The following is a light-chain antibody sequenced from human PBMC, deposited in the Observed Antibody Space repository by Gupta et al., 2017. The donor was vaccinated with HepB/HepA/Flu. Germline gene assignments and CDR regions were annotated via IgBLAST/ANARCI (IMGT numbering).Light chain of an antibody. V-gene: IGLV1-44*01. CDR2: END. CDR1: SSNVARNN. J-gene: IGLJ3*02. CDR3: AAWDTSLKVGV. Sequence: QSVLTQSPSVSGTPAQRVTIFCSGSSSNVARNNVNWYQQVPGTAPKLLIYENDERPSGVPDRFSGSKSGTSASLGIRGLQSEDEADYYWAAWDTSLKVGVFGGGTKLTVL.